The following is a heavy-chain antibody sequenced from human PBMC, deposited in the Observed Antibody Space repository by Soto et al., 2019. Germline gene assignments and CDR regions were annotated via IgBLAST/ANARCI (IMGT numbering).Heavy chain of an antibody. V-gene: IGHV4-30-4*01. D-gene: IGHD2-21*02. J-gene: IGHJ4*02. Sequence: PSETLSLTCTFSVGSIISGDYYWSWIRQPPGKGLEGIGYIYYSGSTYYNPSLKSRVTISVDTSKNQFSLKLSSVTAADTAVYYCASNCGGDCYQGQLFDYWGQGTLVTVSS. CDR1: VGSIISGDYY. CDR2: IYYSGST. CDR3: ASNCGGDCYQGQLFDY.